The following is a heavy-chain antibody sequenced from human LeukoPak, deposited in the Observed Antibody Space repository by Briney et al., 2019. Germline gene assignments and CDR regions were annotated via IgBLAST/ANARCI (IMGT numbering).Heavy chain of an antibody. Sequence: GESPRLSCAASGFTFSDYWMAWVRQAPGKGLEWVANIKQDGSHSYYVDSVRGRFTISRDNAKSSLFLQMNSLRVEDTAVYYCANLWEMGYWGQGTLVTVSS. CDR2: IKQDGSHS. CDR1: GFTFSDYW. V-gene: IGHV3-7*01. J-gene: IGHJ4*02. CDR3: ANLWEMGY. D-gene: IGHD5-24*01.